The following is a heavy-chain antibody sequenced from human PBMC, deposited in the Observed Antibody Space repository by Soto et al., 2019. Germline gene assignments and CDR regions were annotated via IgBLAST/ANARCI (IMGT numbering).Heavy chain of an antibody. CDR1: GYTFSDHD. CDR2: MNPNSGDT. CDR3: ARVGGNWNDDYFDY. Sequence: QVQLVQSGAEVKKPGASVKVSCKASGYTFSDHDINWVRQATGQGPEWLGWMNPNSGDTGYAQNFQGGVTMTRDNSIRTAYMELSSLRSEDTAVYYCARVGGNWNDDYFDYWGQGTLVTVSS. J-gene: IGHJ4*02. V-gene: IGHV1-8*01. D-gene: IGHD1-1*01.